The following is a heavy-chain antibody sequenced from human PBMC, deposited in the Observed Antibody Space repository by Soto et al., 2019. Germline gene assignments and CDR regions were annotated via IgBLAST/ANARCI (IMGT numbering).Heavy chain of an antibody. D-gene: IGHD2-8*01. CDR2: INPKSGGT. CDR1: GYSFTDYH. V-gene: IGHV1-2*04. Sequence: ASVKVSCKASGYSFTDYHIHWVRQAPGQGLEWLGRINPKSGGTSTAQKFQGWVTMTRDRSISTVYMELTRLRSDDTAVYFCARGHSTDCSNGVCSFFYNHEMDVWDQGTTVTVSS. J-gene: IGHJ6*02. CDR3: ARGHSTDCSNGVCSFFYNHEMDV.